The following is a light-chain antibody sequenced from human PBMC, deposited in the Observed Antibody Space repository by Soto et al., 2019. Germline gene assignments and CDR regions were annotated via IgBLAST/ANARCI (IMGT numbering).Light chain of an antibody. CDR2: DAS. Sequence: DIQMTQSPSTLSGSVGDRVTITCRASQTISSWLAWYQQKPGKAPKLLIYDASSLESGVPSRFSGSGSGTEFTLSISRLQTDDFATYYCQQYGSFSPITFGGGTKVDIK. CDR1: QTISSW. CDR3: QQYGSFSPIT. V-gene: IGKV1-5*01. J-gene: IGKJ4*01.